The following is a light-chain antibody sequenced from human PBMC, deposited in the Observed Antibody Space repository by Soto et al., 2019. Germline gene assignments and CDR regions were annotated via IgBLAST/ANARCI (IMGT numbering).Light chain of an antibody. J-gene: IGLJ3*02. CDR1: NSDVGYYDY. CDR2: EVY. Sequence: QSALTQPPSASGSPGQSVTISCTGTNSDVGYYDYVSWYQHHPGKAPKLVISEVYKPPSGVPDRFSGSRSGTTSSLTVSGLQAEDEADYYCASYAGNNAVVFGGGTKLTVL. V-gene: IGLV2-8*01. CDR3: ASYAGNNAVV.